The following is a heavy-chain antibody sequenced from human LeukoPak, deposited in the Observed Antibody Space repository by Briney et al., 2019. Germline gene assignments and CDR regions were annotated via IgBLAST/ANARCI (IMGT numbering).Heavy chain of an antibody. CDR1: GFTFSHYA. V-gene: IGHV3-23*01. CDR3: AKDATEFSSSWYGD. J-gene: IGHJ4*02. Sequence: GGSLRLSCAASGFTFSHYAMSWVRQAPGKGLEWVSAISAAGRTYYADSVKGRFTISRDSSKNTLFLQMSSLRDGDTAVYYCAKDATEFSSSWYGDWGQGTLVTVSS. D-gene: IGHD6-13*01. CDR2: ISAAGRT.